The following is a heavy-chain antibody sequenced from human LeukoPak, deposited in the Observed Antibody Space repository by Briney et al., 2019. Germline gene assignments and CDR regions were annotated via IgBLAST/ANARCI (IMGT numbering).Heavy chain of an antibody. CDR3: AKRAREARNSDFDY. D-gene: IGHD1-26*01. V-gene: IGHV3-23*01. J-gene: IGHJ4*02. Sequence: PGGSLRLSCAASGFTFSNYAMTWVRQAPGKGLEWVSTISGSSIRTYYADSVKGRFAISRDNSENTLYLQMNSLKAEDTAVYYCAKRAREARNSDFDYRGQGTLVTVSS. CDR1: GFTFSNYA. CDR2: ISGSSIRT.